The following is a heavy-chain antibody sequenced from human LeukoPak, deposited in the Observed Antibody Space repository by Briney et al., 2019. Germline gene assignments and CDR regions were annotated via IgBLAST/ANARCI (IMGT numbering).Heavy chain of an antibody. CDR3: ARVSPVSAPRRLNPQPLYNWFDP. Sequence: PSETLSLTCTVSGGSISSSSYYWGWIRQPPGKGLEWIGSIYYSGSTYYNPSLKSRVTISVDTSKNQFSLKLSSVTAADTAVYYCARVSPVSAPRRLNPQPLYNWFDPWGQGTLVTVSS. D-gene: IGHD6-25*01. V-gene: IGHV4-39*01. CDR2: IYYSGST. J-gene: IGHJ5*02. CDR1: GGSISSSSYY.